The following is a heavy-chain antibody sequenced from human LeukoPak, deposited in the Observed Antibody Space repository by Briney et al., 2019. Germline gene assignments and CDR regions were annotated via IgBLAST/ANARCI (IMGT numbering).Heavy chain of an antibody. CDR1: GYTFTSYG. V-gene: IGHV1-18*01. D-gene: IGHD3-22*01. Sequence: ASVKVSCKASGYTFTSYGISWVRQAPGQGLEWIGWISAYNGNTNYAQKLQGRVTMTTDTSTSTAYMELRSLRSDDTAVYYCARGYDSSGYYFGAFDIWGQGTMVTVSS. CDR2: ISAYNGNT. CDR3: ARGYDSSGYYFGAFDI. J-gene: IGHJ3*02.